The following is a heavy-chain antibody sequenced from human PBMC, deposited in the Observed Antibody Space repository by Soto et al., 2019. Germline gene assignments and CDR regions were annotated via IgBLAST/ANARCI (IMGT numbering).Heavy chain of an antibody. V-gene: IGHV1-2*04. Sequence: QVQLVQSGAEVKKPGASVKVSCKASGYIFPDYYVHWVRQAPGEGLEWMGRINPNGGGTNYAQKLEGWVTMTTDTSISTSYMELSRLNFDDPAVYYCARGEQLVHFDSWGQGTLVTVSS. CDR3: ARGEQLVHFDS. J-gene: IGHJ4*01. CDR1: GYIFPDYY. D-gene: IGHD6-6*01. CDR2: INPNGGGT.